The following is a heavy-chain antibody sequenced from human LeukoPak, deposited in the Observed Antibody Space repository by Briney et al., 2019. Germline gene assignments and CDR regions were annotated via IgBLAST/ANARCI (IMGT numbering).Heavy chain of an antibody. J-gene: IGHJ4*02. D-gene: IGHD1-26*01. CDR2: INSDGSTT. CDR3: ARVDGAGSPLDY. CDR1: GFTFSNYW. Sequence: PGGSLRLSCAASGFTFSNYWMHWVRQAPGKGLVWVSRINSDGSTTTYADSVKGRFTISRDNAKNTLYLQLNSLKAEDTAVYYCARVDGAGSPLDYWGQGALVTVSS. V-gene: IGHV3-74*01.